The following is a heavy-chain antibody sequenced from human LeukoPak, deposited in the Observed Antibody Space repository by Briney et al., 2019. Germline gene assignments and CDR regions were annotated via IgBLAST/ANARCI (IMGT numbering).Heavy chain of an antibody. J-gene: IGHJ4*02. CDR2: INPNSGGS. D-gene: IGHD3-10*01. CDR3: ARDMIRGVILRRVLEY. V-gene: IGHV1-2*02. CDR1: GYTFNAYY. Sequence: ASVKVSCKTSGYTFNAYYMHWVRQAPGQGLEWMGWINPNSGGSNYAQKFQGRVTMTRDTSISTAYMESSRLRSDDTAVYYCARDMIRGVILRRVLEYWGQGTLVTVSS.